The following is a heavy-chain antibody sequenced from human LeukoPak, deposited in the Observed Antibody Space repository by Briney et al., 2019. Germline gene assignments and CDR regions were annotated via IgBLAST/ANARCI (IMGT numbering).Heavy chain of an antibody. CDR2: INHSGSS. Sequence: SETLSLTCAVYGASFRGYYWSWIRQSPGKGLEWIGEINHSGSSNYNPSLKSRITILVDTSKNQFSLMVTSVTAADTAGYYCARGSFRGATDYWGQGTLVTVSS. J-gene: IGHJ4*02. V-gene: IGHV4-34*01. CDR3: ARGSFRGATDY. D-gene: IGHD4/OR15-4a*01. CDR1: GASFRGYY.